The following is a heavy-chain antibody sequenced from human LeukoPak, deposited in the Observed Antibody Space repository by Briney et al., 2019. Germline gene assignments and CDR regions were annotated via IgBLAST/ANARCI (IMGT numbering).Heavy chain of an antibody. CDR1: GFTFSNAW. D-gene: IGHD6-13*01. CDR3: AKERGYSSSRDAFDI. CDR2: ISGSGGST. J-gene: IGHJ3*02. V-gene: IGHV3-23*01. Sequence: GGSLRLSCAASGFTFSNAWMSWVRQAPGKGLEWVSAISGSGGSTYYADSVKGRFTISRDNSKNTLYLQMNSLRAEDTAVYYCAKERGYSSSRDAFDIWGQGTMVTVSS.